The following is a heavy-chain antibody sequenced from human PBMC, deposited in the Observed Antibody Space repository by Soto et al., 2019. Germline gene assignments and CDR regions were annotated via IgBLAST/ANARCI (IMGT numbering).Heavy chain of an antibody. J-gene: IGHJ6*02. CDR3: AKSPMLAYYYYGMDV. Sequence: EEQLLESGGGLVQPGGSLRLSCAASGFTFSSYAMSWVRQAPGKGLEWVSAISGSGGSTYYADSVKGRFTISRDNSKNTLYLQMNSLRAEDTAVYYCAKSPMLAYYYYGMDVWGQGTTVTVSS. CDR2: ISGSGGST. CDR1: GFTFSSYA. V-gene: IGHV3-23*01. D-gene: IGHD3-10*02.